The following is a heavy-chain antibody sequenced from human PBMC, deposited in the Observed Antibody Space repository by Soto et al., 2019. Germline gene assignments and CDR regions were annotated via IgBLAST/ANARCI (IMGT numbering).Heavy chain of an antibody. J-gene: IGHJ6*02. V-gene: IGHV4-39*01. Sequence: QLQLQESGPGLVKPSETLSLTCTVSGGSISSSSYYWGWIRQPPGKGLEWIGSIYYSGRTYYNPSLKSRVTISVDTSKNQFSLKLSSVTAADTAVYYCAREVITNYYYYGMDVWGQGTTVTVSS. CDR2: IYYSGRT. CDR1: GGSISSSSYY. CDR3: AREVITNYYYYGMDV. D-gene: IGHD3-22*01.